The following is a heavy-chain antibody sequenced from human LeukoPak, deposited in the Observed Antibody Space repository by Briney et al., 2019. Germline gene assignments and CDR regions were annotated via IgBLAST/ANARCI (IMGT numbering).Heavy chain of an antibody. Sequence: PGGSLRLSCAASGFTFSSYEMNWVRQAPGKGLEWVSYISSSGSTIYYADSVKGRFTISRDNAKNSLYLQMNSLRAEDTAVYYCARGRYDSSGYHDYWGQGTLVTVSS. V-gene: IGHV3-48*03. CDR3: ARGRYDSSGYHDY. J-gene: IGHJ4*02. CDR1: GFTFSSYE. D-gene: IGHD3-22*01. CDR2: ISSSGSTI.